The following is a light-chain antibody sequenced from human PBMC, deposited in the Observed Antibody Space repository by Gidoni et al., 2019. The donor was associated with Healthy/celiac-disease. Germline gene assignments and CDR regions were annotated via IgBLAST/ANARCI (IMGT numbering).Light chain of an antibody. V-gene: IGLV2-8*01. CDR2: EVS. CDR3: SSYAGSNSHVV. Sequence: QSALTQPPSASGSPGPSVTISCTGTSSDVGGYNYVSWYQQQPGKAPKLMIYEVSKRPSGVPDRFSGSKSGNTASLTVSGLQAEDEADYYCSSYAGSNSHVVFGGGTKLTVL. J-gene: IGLJ2*01. CDR1: SSDVGGYNY.